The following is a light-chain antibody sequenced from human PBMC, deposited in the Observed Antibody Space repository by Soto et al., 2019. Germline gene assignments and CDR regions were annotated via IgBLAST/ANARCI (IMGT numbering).Light chain of an antibody. V-gene: IGLV1-44*01. J-gene: IGLJ1*01. CDR2: SND. CDR3: AAWDDTLTGHV. CDR1: SSNIGSNS. Sequence: QSVLTQPPSASGTPGQRVTIACSGSSSNIGSNSVNWYQQLPGTAPKLLIYSNDRRPSGVPDRFSGSKSGTSASLAISGLQSEDEADYYCAAWDDTLTGHVSGPGTKVTDL.